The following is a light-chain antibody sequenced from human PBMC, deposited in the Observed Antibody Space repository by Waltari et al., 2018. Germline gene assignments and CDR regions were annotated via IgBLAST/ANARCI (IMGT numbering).Light chain of an antibody. J-gene: IGLJ3*02. CDR3: CSYVGSAISV. V-gene: IGLV2-23*02. CDR2: DVN. Sequence: QSALTQTASVSGSPGQAITISCSGTSRDLGKYNLVSWYQQHPGKAPTLIIYDVNKRPSGVSNRFSGSKSGNTAFLTISGLQTADEADYYCCSYVGSAISVFGGGTKLTVL. CDR1: SRDLGKYNL.